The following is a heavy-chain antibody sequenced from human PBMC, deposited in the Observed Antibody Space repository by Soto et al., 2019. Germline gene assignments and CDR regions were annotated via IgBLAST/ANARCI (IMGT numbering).Heavy chain of an antibody. Sequence: QVQLQQSGPGLVKPSQTLSLTCAISGDSVSSNDAVWNWIRQSPSRGLEWLGRTYYRSIWQTEYAESVKGRMTINPDASKNQFSLQLNPLTPEDTAMYYCARLVGNSWLDHWGQGTLVTVSA. V-gene: IGHV6-1*01. CDR1: GDSVSSNDAV. D-gene: IGHD6-6*01. J-gene: IGHJ5*02. CDR2: TYYRSIWQT. CDR3: ARLVGNSWLDH.